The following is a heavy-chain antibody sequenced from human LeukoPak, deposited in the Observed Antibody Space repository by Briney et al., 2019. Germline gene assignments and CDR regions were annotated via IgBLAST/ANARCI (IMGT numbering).Heavy chain of an antibody. CDR3: AREDTAMVVCDY. V-gene: IGHV1-69*04. Sequence: GASVKVSCKASGGTFSIYGISCVRQAPGQGLEWMGRIIPMHGITNYAQKFQGRVTITADKSTSTVYMELGSLTSEDTAIYYCAREDTAMVVCDYWGRGTLVTISS. D-gene: IGHD5-18*01. CDR2: IIPMHGIT. J-gene: IGHJ4*02. CDR1: GGTFSIYG.